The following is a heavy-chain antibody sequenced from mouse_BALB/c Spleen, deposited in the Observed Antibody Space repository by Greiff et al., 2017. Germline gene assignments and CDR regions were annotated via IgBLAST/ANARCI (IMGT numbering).Heavy chain of an antibody. CDR3: ARKRTAFDY. CDR2: ISSGSSTI. Sequence: EVQVVESGGGLVQPGGSRKLSCAASGFTFSSFGMHWVRQAPEKGLEWVAYISSGSSTIYYADTVKGRFTISRDNPKNTLFLQMTSLRSEDTAMYYCARKRTAFDYWGQGTTLTVSS. V-gene: IGHV5-17*02. CDR1: GFTFSSFG. J-gene: IGHJ2*01.